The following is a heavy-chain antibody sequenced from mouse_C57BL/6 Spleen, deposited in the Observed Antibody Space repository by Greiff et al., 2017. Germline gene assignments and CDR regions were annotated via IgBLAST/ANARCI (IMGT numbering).Heavy chain of an antibody. CDR1: GYTFTDYE. J-gene: IGHJ2*01. Sequence: VQLQESGAELVRPGASVTLSCKASGYTFTDYEMHWVKQTPVHGLEWIGAIDPETGGTAYNQKFKGKAILTADKSSSTAYMELRCLTSEDSAVYYCTREVLLLRSYYWGQGTTLTVSS. CDR3: TREVLLLRSYY. CDR2: IDPETGGT. D-gene: IGHD1-1*01. V-gene: IGHV1-15*01.